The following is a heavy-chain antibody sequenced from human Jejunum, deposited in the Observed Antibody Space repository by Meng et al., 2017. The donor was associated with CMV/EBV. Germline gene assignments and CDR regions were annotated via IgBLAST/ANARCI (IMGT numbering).Heavy chain of an antibody. V-gene: IGHV1-69*02. CDR2: IIGNLGKA. Sequence: AARGSFRGSIGRGGPRAPGQGVEWRGRIIGNLGKANNAQKLEGGATITADKTTSTAYKELSSLRSEDTAVYYCASCLPTGFRYWFDPWGQGTLVTVSS. J-gene: IGHJ5*02. D-gene: IGHD3-16*02. CDR1: RGSFRGSI. CDR3: ASCLPTGFRYWFDP.